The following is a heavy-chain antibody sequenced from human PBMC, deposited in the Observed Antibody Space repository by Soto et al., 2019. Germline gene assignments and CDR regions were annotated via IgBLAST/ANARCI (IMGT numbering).Heavy chain of an antibody. J-gene: IGHJ6*02. CDR3: ARDGDGLLDYYYYGMDV. CDR1: GFTFSSYS. CDR2: ISSSSSTI. D-gene: IGHD2-21*01. V-gene: IGHV3-48*02. Sequence: GGSLRLSCAASGFTFSSYSMNWVRQAPGKGLEWVSYISSSSSTIYYADSVKGRFTISRDNAKNSLYLQMNSLRDEDTAVYYCARDGDGLLDYYYYGMDVWGQGTTVTVSS.